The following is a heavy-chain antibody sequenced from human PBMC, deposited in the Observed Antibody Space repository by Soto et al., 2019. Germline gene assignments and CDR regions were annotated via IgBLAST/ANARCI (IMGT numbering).Heavy chain of an antibody. D-gene: IGHD3-10*01. CDR2: INAANGDT. CDR3: ARKGYYGAGIYHFDY. V-gene: IGHV1-3*01. Sequence: QVHLVQSGAEVKEPGASVKVSCKASGYTFTTYPIHWVRQAPGQSLEWMGFINAANGDTGYSQKFQGRVTIARDTSASTADMELSSLRSEDTAVYYCARKGYYGAGIYHFDYWGQGTLVTVSS. J-gene: IGHJ4*02. CDR1: GYTFTTYP.